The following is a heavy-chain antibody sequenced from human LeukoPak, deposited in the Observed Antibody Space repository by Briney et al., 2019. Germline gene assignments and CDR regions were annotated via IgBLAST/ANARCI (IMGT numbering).Heavy chain of an antibody. V-gene: IGHV4-4*02. J-gene: IGHJ4*02. CDR2: IYHSGST. Sequence: PSETLSLTCAVSGGSISSSYWWSWVRQPPGKGLEWIGEIYHSGSTNYNPSLKSRVTISVDKSKNQFSLKLSSVTAADTAVYYCARFRPIPEEPYFDYWGQGTLVTVSS. CDR3: ARFRPIPEEPYFDY. CDR1: GGSISSSYW. D-gene: IGHD2-21*01.